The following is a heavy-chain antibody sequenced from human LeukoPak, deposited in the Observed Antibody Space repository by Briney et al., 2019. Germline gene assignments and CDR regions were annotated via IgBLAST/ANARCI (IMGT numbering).Heavy chain of an antibody. V-gene: IGHV3-21*01. CDR3: ARGSIAAAGRPVDY. Sequence: GGSLRLSCAASGFTFSSYGMNWVRQAPGQGLEWVSSISRSSSYIYCADSVKGRFTISRDTAKNSLYLQMNSLRAEDTAVYFCARGSIAAAGRPVDYWGQGTLVTVSS. J-gene: IGHJ4*02. CDR1: GFTFSSYG. CDR2: ISRSSSYI. D-gene: IGHD6-13*01.